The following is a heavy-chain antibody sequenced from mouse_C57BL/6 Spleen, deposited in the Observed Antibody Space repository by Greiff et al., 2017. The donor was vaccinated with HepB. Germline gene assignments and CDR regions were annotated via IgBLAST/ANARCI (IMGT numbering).Heavy chain of an antibody. D-gene: IGHD1-1*01. Sequence: EVKVVESGGDLVKPGGSLKLSCAASGFTFSSYGMSWVRQTPDKRLEWVATLSSGGSYTYYPDSVKGRFTISRDNAKNTLYLQRSSLKSEDTAMYYCARGGYYGSSPYWYFDVWGTGTTVTVSS. V-gene: IGHV5-6*01. CDR3: ARGGYYGSSPYWYFDV. J-gene: IGHJ1*03. CDR1: GFTFSSYG. CDR2: LSSGGSYT.